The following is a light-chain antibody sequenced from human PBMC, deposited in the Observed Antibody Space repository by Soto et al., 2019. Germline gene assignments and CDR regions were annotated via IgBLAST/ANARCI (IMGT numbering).Light chain of an antibody. CDR2: AAS. J-gene: IGKJ1*01. Sequence: DIQLTQSPSSLSASLGDTVTITCGASQTVSRYLNWYQQKSGTAPKLLIYAASTLHTGVPSRFGGRGSGTDFTLTINNLQREDFADYFCQQTYSKLWTFGQGTKVDIK. CDR3: QQTYSKLWT. V-gene: IGKV1-39*01. CDR1: QTVSRY.